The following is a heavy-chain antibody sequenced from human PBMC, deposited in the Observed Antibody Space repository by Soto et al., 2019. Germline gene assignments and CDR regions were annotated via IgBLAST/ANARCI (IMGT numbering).Heavy chain of an antibody. D-gene: IGHD3-3*01. J-gene: IGHJ5*02. V-gene: IGHV3-74*01. Sequence: GGSLRLSCAVSGFTFRNYWKHWVRQGPGKGLVWVSRINGDGSSTSYGDSVKGRFTISRDNAKNTVYLQMNSLRVDDTAVYFCARLGARWSGSGRNVNWCGPWGRGSLVGVCS. CDR2: INGDGSST. CDR1: GFTFRNYW. CDR3: ARLGARWSGSGRNVNWCGP.